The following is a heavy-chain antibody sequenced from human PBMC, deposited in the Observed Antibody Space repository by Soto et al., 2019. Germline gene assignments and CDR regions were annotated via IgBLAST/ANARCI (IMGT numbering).Heavy chain of an antibody. CDR3: ARGLVFRIGYYHAEYFQH. D-gene: IGHD3-22*01. J-gene: IGHJ1*01. Sequence: SETLSLTCAVYGGSFSGYYWSWIRQPPGKGLEWIGEINHSGSTNYNPSLKSRVTISVDTSKNQFSLKLSSVTAADTAVYYCARGLVFRIGYYHAEYFQHWGQGTLVTAPQ. V-gene: IGHV4-34*01. CDR1: GGSFSGYY. CDR2: INHSGST.